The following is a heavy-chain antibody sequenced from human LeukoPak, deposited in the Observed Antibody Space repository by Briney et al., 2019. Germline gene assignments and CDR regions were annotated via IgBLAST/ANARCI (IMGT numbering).Heavy chain of an antibody. CDR1: GYTFTSYG. V-gene: IGHV1-18*01. J-gene: IGHJ3*02. CDR3: ARDLGVGAPDAFDI. CDR2: ISAYNGNT. Sequence: GASVKVSCKASGYTFTSYGISWVRQAPGQGLEWMGWISAYNGNTNYAQKLQGRVTMTTDISTSTAYMELRSLRSDDTAVYYCARDLGVGAPDAFDIWGQGTMVIVSS. D-gene: IGHD1-26*01.